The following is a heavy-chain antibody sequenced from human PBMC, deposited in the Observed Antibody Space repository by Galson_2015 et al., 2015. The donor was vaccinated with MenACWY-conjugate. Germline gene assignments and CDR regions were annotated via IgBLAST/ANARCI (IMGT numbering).Heavy chain of an antibody. CDR3: AKGGGSQFDF. J-gene: IGHJ4*02. D-gene: IGHD1-26*01. V-gene: IGHV3-23*01. Sequence: SLRLSCAASGFTFISYAMSWVRQAPGKGLEWVSTISASGDVIYHADSVKGRFTISRDQSKNTLYLQMNSLRAGDTAVYYCAKGGGSQFDFWGQGTLVTVSS. CDR2: ISASGDVI. CDR1: GFTFISYA.